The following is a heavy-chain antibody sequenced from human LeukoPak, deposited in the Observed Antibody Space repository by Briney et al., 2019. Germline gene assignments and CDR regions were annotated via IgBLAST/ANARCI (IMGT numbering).Heavy chain of an antibody. Sequence: GSLRLSCAASGFTFSSYSMNWVRQAPGKGLEWVSYISSSSSTIYYADSVKGRFTISRDNAKNSLYLQMNSLGAEDTAVYYCARGGTYDSSGYPDYWGQGTLVTVSS. CDR1: GFTFSSYS. J-gene: IGHJ4*02. V-gene: IGHV3-48*04. D-gene: IGHD3-22*01. CDR3: ARGGTYDSSGYPDY. CDR2: ISSSSSTI.